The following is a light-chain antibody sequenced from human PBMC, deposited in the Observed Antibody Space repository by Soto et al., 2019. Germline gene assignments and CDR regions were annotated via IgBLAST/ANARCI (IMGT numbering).Light chain of an antibody. J-gene: IGKJ5*01. CDR2: DAS. CDR1: QSVSTY. CDR3: QQRRSWPPTIT. Sequence: EILMTQSPATLSLSPGERATRSCRASQSVSTYLAWYQQRPGQAPRLLIYDASYRATDIPPRFSGSGSGTDFTLTISSLEPEDFAVYYCQQRRSWPPTITFGQGTRLEI. V-gene: IGKV3-11*01.